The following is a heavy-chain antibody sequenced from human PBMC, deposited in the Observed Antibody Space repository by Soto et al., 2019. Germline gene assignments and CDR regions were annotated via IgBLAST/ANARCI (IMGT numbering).Heavy chain of an antibody. CDR1: GFSISSYY. CDR2: IYYSGST. V-gene: IGHV4-59*08. Sequence: TAGTLSLTCAVSGFSISSYYLHWVRQPPGKGLEWVGYIYYSGSTDYNPSLKSRVNISVDTSKNQFSLKLSSVTAADTAVYYCARQMSIVVAGFEYWGQGTLVTVSS. D-gene: IGHD6-19*01. J-gene: IGHJ4*02. CDR3: ARQMSIVVAGFEY.